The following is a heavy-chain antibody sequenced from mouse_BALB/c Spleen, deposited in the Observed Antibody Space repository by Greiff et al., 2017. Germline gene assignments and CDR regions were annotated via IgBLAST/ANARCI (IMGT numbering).Heavy chain of an antibody. Sequence: DLVKPGASVKLSCKASGYTFTSYWINWIKQRPGQGLEWIGRIAPGSGSTYYNEMFKGKATLTVDTSSSTAYIQLSSLSSEDSAVYFCAREVPHFDYWGQGTTLTVSS. V-gene: IGHV1S41*01. J-gene: IGHJ2*01. D-gene: IGHD2-14*01. CDR1: GYTFTSYW. CDR2: IAPGSGST. CDR3: AREVPHFDY.